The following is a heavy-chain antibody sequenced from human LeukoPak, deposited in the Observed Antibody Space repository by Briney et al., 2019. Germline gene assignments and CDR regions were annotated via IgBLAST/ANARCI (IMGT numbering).Heavy chain of an antibody. D-gene: IGHD4-11*01. V-gene: IGHV1-24*01. Sequence: ASVKVSCKVSGHSLTDLSIHWVRQAPGKGLEWMGGFDIEDAETIYGQEFEGRVIMTEDTATESAYMELSSLKYEDTAVYYCVAEVIEVTMGDYWGQGTLVTVSS. CDR3: VAEVIEVTMGDY. CDR1: GHSLTDLS. CDR2: FDIEDAET. J-gene: IGHJ4*02.